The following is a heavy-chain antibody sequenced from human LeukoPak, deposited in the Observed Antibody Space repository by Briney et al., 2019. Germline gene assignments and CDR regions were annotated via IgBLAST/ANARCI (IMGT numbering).Heavy chain of an antibody. CDR2: IRCDGSNK. CDR3: AKASPLYDSSGYPFQH. D-gene: IGHD3-22*01. V-gene: IGHV3-30*02. J-gene: IGHJ1*01. Sequence: GGSLRLSCAASGFTFSSYGMHWVRQAPGKGLEWVAFIRCDGSNKYYADSVKGRFTISRDNSKNTLYLQMNSLRAEDTAVYYCAKASPLYDSSGYPFQHWGQGTLVTVSS. CDR1: GFTFSSYG.